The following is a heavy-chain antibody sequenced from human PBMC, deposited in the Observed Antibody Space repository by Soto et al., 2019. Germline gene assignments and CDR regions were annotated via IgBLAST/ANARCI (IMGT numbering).Heavy chain of an antibody. CDR1: GFTFSDHA. CDR2: ISGGGSGA. Sequence: EVQLLESGGGLVQPGGSLRLSCTASGFTFSDHAMTWVRQAPGKGLEWLSGISGGGSGAYYADSVKGRFTVSRANSNNTLFLQMDSLRVEETAVDYCALDLWWYTHWVQGTLVTVSS. CDR3: ALDLWWYTH. J-gene: IGHJ4*02. D-gene: IGHD2-15*01. V-gene: IGHV3-23*01.